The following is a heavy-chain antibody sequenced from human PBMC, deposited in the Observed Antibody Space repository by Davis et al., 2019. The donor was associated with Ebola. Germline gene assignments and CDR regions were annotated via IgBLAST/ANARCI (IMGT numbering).Heavy chain of an antibody. CDR3: AKGNRVTYQYDSGDDY. V-gene: IGHV3-23*01. CDR1: GFTFSGSA. D-gene: IGHD3-22*01. Sequence: GGSLRLSCAASGFTFSGSAMHWVRQAPGKGLEWVSYISGSGDNTYYADSVKGRFTISRDNSKSTLYLQMNWLRADDTAVYYCAKGNRVTYQYDSGDDYWGQGTLVTVSS. CDR2: ISGSGDNT. J-gene: IGHJ4*02.